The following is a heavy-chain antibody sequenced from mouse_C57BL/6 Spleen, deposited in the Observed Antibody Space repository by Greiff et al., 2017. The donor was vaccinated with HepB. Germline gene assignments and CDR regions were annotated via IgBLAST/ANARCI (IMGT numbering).Heavy chain of an antibody. CDR2: ISSGGDYI. J-gene: IGHJ4*01. Sequence: EVNVVESGEGLVKPGGSLKLSCAASGFTFSSYAMSWVRQTPEKRLEWVAYISSGGDYIYYADTVKGRFTISRDNARNTLYLQMSSLKSEDTAMYYCTRDDYDGSMDYWGQGTSVTVSS. D-gene: IGHD2-4*01. V-gene: IGHV5-9-1*02. CDR3: TRDDYDGSMDY. CDR1: GFTFSSYA.